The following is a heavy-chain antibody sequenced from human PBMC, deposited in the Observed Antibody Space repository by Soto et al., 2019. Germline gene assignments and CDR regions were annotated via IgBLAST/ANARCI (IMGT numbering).Heavy chain of an antibody. CDR3: ARIGYASGLTPYYYYGMDV. V-gene: IGHV3-64*01. D-gene: IGHD3-10*01. CDR1: GFTFSSYA. J-gene: IGHJ6*02. Sequence: EVQLVESGGGLVQPGGSLRLSCAASGFTFSSYAMHWVRQAPGKGLEYVSAISSNGGSTYYANSVKGRFTISRDNSKNTLYLQMGSLRAEDMAVYYCARIGYASGLTPYYYYGMDVWGQGTTVTVCS. CDR2: ISSNGGST.